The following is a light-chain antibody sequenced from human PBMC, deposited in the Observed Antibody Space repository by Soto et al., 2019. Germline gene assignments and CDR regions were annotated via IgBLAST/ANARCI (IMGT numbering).Light chain of an antibody. J-gene: IGKJ5*01. CDR1: QRLSSW. CDR2: DAS. V-gene: IGKV1-5*01. Sequence: IQLTVSHAPLSASLGDRLHSTRRASQRLSSWLAWYQQKPGKAPRLLIYDASSWDSGIPSRFRGSGSGTELSLATSSLQPDDFATYVCHQYNICPKTFGQGTGLEI. CDR3: HQYNICPKT.